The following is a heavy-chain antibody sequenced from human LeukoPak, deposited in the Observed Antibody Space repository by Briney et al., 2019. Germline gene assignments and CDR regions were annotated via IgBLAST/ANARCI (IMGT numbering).Heavy chain of an antibody. Sequence: ASVKVSCKASGYTFTSHYMHWVRQAPGQGLEWMGIINPSGGSTSYAQKFQGGVTMTRDTSTSTVYMELSSLRSEDTAVYYCARGDYGDQYYMDVWGKGTTVTVSS. CDR1: GYTFTSHY. CDR3: ARGDYGDQYYMDV. D-gene: IGHD4-17*01. CDR2: INPSGGST. J-gene: IGHJ6*03. V-gene: IGHV1-46*01.